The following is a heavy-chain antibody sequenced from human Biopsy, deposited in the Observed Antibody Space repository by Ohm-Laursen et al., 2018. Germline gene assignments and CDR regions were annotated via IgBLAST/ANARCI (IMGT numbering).Heavy chain of an antibody. D-gene: IGHD3-22*01. Sequence: TLSLTCTVSGGSISSGGSYWSWIRQRPGKGLEWIGYIFNSANTYYNPSLKNLITISGDTSKNQFSLKLNSVTAADTAVYYCARGDYFDSNGYFWFAPWGQGTLVTVSS. J-gene: IGHJ5*02. CDR2: IFNSANT. V-gene: IGHV4-31*01. CDR1: GGSISSGGSY. CDR3: ARGDYFDSNGYFWFAP.